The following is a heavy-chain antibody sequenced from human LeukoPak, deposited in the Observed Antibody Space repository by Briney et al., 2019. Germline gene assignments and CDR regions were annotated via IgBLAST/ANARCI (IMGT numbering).Heavy chain of an antibody. J-gene: IGHJ4*02. CDR3: ASSYGDYDRPLDY. CDR2: IYYSGSI. CDR1: GGSVSSGSYY. Sequence: SETLSLTCTVSGGSVSSGSYYWSWIRQPPGKGLEWIGYIYYSGSINYNPSLKSRVTISVDTSKNQFSLKLSSVTAADTAVYYCASSYGDYDRPLDYWGQGTLVTVSS. D-gene: IGHD4-17*01. V-gene: IGHV4-61*01.